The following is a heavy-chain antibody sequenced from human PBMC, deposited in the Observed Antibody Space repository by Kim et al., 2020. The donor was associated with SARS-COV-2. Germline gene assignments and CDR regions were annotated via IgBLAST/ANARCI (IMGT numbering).Heavy chain of an antibody. CDR2: IRSKVYSYAT. CDR1: GFSFSDSA. V-gene: IGHV3-73*01. J-gene: IGHJ4*02. Sequence: GGSLRLSCVASGFSFSDSAMYWVRQASGKGLEWVGRIRSKVYSYATAYGVSMKERVTIFRDDSKNTVYLQMKSLKTEDTAVYYCTRQGGMGVWASSRHDYWGQGALVTVSS. CDR3: TRQGGMGVWASSRHDY. D-gene: IGHD3-16*01.